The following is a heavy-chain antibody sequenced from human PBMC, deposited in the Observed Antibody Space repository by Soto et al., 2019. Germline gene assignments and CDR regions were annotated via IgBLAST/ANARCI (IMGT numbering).Heavy chain of an antibody. CDR1: GYTFTSNG. D-gene: IGHD2-21*02. CDR2: ISAYNGNT. J-gene: IGHJ4*02. Sequence: QVQLVQSGAEVKKPGASVKVSCKASGYTFTSNGISWVRQAPGQGLEWMGWISAYNGNTNYAQKLQGRVTMTTDTSTSTAYMELRSPRSDDTAVYYCARDLAYCGGDCYPIDYWGQGTLVTVSS. V-gene: IGHV1-18*01. CDR3: ARDLAYCGGDCYPIDY.